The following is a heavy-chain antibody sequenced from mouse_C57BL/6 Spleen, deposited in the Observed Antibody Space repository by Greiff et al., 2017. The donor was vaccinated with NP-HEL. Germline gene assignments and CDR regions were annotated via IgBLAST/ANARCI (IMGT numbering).Heavy chain of an antibody. CDR2: IHPTSGST. Sequence: VKLQQPGAELVKPGASVKLSCKASGYTFTSYWMHWVKQRPGQGLEWIGMIHPTSGSTNYNEKFKSKATLTVDKSSSTAYMQLSSLTSEDSAVYYCARSRDYVPFAYWGQGTLVTVSA. J-gene: IGHJ3*01. D-gene: IGHD2-4*01. CDR1: GYTFTSYW. V-gene: IGHV1-64*01. CDR3: ARSRDYVPFAY.